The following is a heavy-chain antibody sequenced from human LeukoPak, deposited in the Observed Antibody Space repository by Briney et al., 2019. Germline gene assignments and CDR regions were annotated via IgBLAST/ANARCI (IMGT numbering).Heavy chain of an antibody. CDR2: VYYTGTT. CDR1: GASIRISNYY. D-gene: IGHD3-10*01. J-gene: IGHJ4*02. Sequence: PSETLSLTCTVSGASIRISNYYWGWIRRPPGKGLEWIASVYYTGTTYYNPSLKSRVTIFVETSKNQVSLRLSSVTAADTAVYYCARHSNYASGSTAKGLFDYWGQGTLVSVSS. V-gene: IGHV4-39*01. CDR3: ARHSNYASGSTAKGLFDY.